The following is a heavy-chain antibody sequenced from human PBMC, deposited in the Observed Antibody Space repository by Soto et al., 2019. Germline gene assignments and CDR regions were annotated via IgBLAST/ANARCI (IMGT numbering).Heavy chain of an antibody. V-gene: IGHV1-69*13. CDR2: IIPIFGTA. D-gene: IGHD7-27*01. J-gene: IGHJ6*02. Sequence: GASVKVSCKTSGGTFSSYAISWVRQAPGQGLEWMGGIIPIFGTANYAQKFQGRVTITADESTSTAYMEVSSLRSEGTAVYYCARAWGANSYYYGMDVWGQGTTVTV. CDR1: GGTFSSYA. CDR3: ARAWGANSYYYGMDV.